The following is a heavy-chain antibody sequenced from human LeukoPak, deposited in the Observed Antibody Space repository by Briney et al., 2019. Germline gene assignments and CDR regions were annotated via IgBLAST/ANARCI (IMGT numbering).Heavy chain of an antibody. CDR3: SSWGSTPGVSSDDY. CDR1: AFTINDAW. CDR2: IKSKTDGGTT. Sequence: GGSLRLSCAASAFTINDAWMSWVRQAPGKGLEWVGRIKSKTDGGTTEYAAPVKGRFTISRDDSKSTLYLQMNSLKTEDTAMYYCSSWGSTPGVSSDDYWGQGTLITVSS. V-gene: IGHV3-15*01. D-gene: IGHD6-6*01. J-gene: IGHJ4*02.